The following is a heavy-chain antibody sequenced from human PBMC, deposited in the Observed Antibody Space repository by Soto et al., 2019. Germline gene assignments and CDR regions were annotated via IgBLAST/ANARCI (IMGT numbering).Heavy chain of an antibody. D-gene: IGHD1-1*01. CDR2: ISSSSSTI. Sequence: EVQLVESGGGLVQPGGSLRLSCAASGFTFSSYSMNWVRQAPGKGLEWVSYISSSSSTIYYADSVKGRFTISRDNAKNSLYLQMKSLRDEDTAVYYCARDNWNDSIDYWGQGTLVTVSS. J-gene: IGHJ4*02. CDR1: GFTFSSYS. CDR3: ARDNWNDSIDY. V-gene: IGHV3-48*02.